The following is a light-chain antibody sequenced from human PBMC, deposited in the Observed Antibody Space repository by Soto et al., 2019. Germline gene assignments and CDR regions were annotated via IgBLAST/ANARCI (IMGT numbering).Light chain of an antibody. V-gene: IGKV3-15*01. CDR1: QSVSSY. J-gene: IGKJ4*01. CDR2: GAS. CDR3: QQYNNWPPLT. Sequence: EIVLTQSPATLSLSPGERATLSCRASQSVSSYLAWYQQKPGQAPRLLIYGASTRATGIPARFSGSGSGTEFTLPISSLQSEDFAVYYCQQYNNWPPLTFGGGTKVDI.